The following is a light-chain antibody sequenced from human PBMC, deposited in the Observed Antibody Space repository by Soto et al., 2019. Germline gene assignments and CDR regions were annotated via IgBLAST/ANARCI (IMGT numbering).Light chain of an antibody. V-gene: IGKV3-11*01. CDR3: QQRSNWRVT. CDR2: YAS. Sequence: EIVLTQSPATLSLSPGERATLSCRTSQSVNIYLAWYQQKPGQAPRLLIYYASNRSTGIPARFSGSGSGTYFTRTISSLEPEDIEVYYCQQRSNWRVTFGGGTKVEIK. CDR1: QSVNIY. J-gene: IGKJ4*01.